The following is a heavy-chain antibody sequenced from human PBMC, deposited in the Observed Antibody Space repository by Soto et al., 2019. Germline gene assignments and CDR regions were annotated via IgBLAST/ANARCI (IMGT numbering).Heavy chain of an antibody. CDR1: AFTFRNAW. CDR3: TTGRDSSAKDWFDP. Sequence: GGSLRLSCAASAFTFRNAWMSWVRQAPGKGLEWVGRIKSKTDGGRTDYAAPVKGRFTISRDDSKNTLYLQMNSLKTEDTAVYYCTTGRDSSAKDWFDPWGQGTLVTVSS. V-gene: IGHV3-15*01. CDR2: IKSKTDGGRT. J-gene: IGHJ5*02. D-gene: IGHD6-19*01.